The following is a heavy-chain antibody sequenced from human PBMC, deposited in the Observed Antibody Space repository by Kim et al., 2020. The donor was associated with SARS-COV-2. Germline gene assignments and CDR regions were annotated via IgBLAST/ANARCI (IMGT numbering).Heavy chain of an antibody. V-gene: IGHV4-34*01. D-gene: IGHD1-20*01. J-gene: IGHJ6*02. CDR3: ARGNLYYGLDV. CDR2: FSHSGVT. Sequence: ETLSLTCDVYGGSFSEYYWSWIRQPQGKGLEWIGEFSHSGVTNYNPSLKSRVTISADTSTAQFSLRVSSVTAADTAVYYCARGNLYYGLDVWGQGTTV. CDR1: GGSFSEYY.